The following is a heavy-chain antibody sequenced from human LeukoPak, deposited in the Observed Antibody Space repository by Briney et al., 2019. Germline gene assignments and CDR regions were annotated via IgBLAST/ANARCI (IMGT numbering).Heavy chain of an antibody. CDR3: ASHSARITMVRGVIAPSYYFDY. D-gene: IGHD3-10*01. Sequence: SETLSLTCTVSGGSISSYYWSWIRQPPGKGLEWIGYIYYSGSTNYNPSLKSRVTISVDTSKNQFSLKLSSVTAADTAVYYCASHSARITMVRGVIAPSYYFDYWGQGTLVTVSS. CDR1: GGSISSYY. V-gene: IGHV4-59*08. CDR2: IYYSGST. J-gene: IGHJ4*02.